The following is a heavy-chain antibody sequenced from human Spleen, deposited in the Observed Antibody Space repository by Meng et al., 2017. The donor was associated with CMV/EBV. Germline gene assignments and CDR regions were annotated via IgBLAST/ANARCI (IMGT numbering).Heavy chain of an antibody. Sequence: SETLSLTCSVSGYFISSGYSWGWIRQPPGKGLEWMGNIDQSGTTYYNPSLNSRVTILLDMSKNQFSLKLSSVTAADTAVYYGARVDPPYGMNVWGQGTTVTVSS. J-gene: IGHJ6*02. D-gene: IGHD3/OR15-3a*01. V-gene: IGHV4-38-2*02. CDR3: ARVDPPYGMNV. CDR1: GYFISSGYS. CDR2: IDQSGTT.